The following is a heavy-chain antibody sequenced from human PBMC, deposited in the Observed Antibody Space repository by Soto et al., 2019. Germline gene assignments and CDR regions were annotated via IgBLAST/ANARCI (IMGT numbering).Heavy chain of an antibody. V-gene: IGHV3-11*01. CDR1: GFPFSDYY. Sequence: QVQRVESGGGLVKPGGSLRLSCSASGFPFSDYYMSGIRQAPGKGLEWVSYISTSGSTINYAASVKGRFTISRDNAKNSLYLQMHSLRAEDTAVYYCARVSPPPDYWGQGTLVTVSS. J-gene: IGHJ4*02. CDR2: ISTSGSTI. CDR3: ARVSPPPDY.